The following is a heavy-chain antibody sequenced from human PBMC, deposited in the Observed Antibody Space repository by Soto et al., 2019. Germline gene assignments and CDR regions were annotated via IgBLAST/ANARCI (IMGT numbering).Heavy chain of an antibody. V-gene: IGHV3-33*01. Sequence: GGSLRLSCAASGFTFSSYGMHWVRQAPGKGLEWVAVIWYDGSNKYYADSVKGRFTISRDNSKNTLYLQMNSLRAEDTAVYYCARDPPGRGYSYGFDYWGQGTLVTVSS. D-gene: IGHD5-18*01. CDR1: GFTFSSYG. J-gene: IGHJ4*02. CDR2: IWYDGSNK. CDR3: ARDPPGRGYSYGFDY.